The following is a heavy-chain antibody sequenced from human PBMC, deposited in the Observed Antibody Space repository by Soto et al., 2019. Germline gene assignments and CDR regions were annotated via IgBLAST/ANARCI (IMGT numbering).Heavy chain of an antibody. CDR1: GGSISSYY. D-gene: IGHD3-10*01. J-gene: IGHJ1*01. CDR3: AKSQGKYYGSGSFQH. Sequence: QVQLQESGPGLVKPSETLSLACTVSGGSISSYYWSWIRQPPGKGLEWIGYIYYSGSTNYYPSLKSRFTISVDTSKNQFSLKLSSVTAADTAVYYCAKSQGKYYGSGSFQHWGQGTLVTVSS. CDR2: IYYSGST. V-gene: IGHV4-59*08.